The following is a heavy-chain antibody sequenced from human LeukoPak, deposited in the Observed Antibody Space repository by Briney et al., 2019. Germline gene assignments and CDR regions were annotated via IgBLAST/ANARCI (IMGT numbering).Heavy chain of an antibody. V-gene: IGHV4-39*07. CDR1: GGSVSSSSYF. Sequence: SETLSLTCAVSGGSVSSSSYFWGWIRQPPGKGLEWIGSIYFSGSTYYNPSLKSRVTISVDTSKNQFSLKLSSVTAADTAIYYCARENPSGYYNRPIDYWGQGTLVTVSS. CDR2: IYFSGST. D-gene: IGHD3-22*01. CDR3: ARENPSGYYNRPIDY. J-gene: IGHJ4*02.